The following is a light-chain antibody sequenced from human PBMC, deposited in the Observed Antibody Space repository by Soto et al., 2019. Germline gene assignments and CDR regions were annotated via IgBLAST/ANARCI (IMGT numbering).Light chain of an antibody. Sequence: AIQMTQSPSSLSASVGDRVTITFRASQGIRNDLGWYQQKPGKAPKLLIFAASSLQSGGPSRFSGSGSGTDFTLTISSLQPEDFATYYCQQSYSTPRITFGQGTRLEIK. CDR3: QQSYSTPRIT. V-gene: IGKV1-6*01. J-gene: IGKJ5*01. CDR2: AAS. CDR1: QGIRND.